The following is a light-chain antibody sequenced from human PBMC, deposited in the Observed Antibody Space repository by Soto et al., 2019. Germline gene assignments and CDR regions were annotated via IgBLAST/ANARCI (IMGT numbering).Light chain of an antibody. CDR2: DAS. CDR1: QNVTRS. CDR3: QQYDTWWT. Sequence: EIVVTQSPATLSVSPGDRATLSCTASQNVTRSLAWYQQKPGQTPRLLIYDASCRAAGIPDRFNGGGSGTEFTLTISSLQSEDFALYFCQQYDTWWTFGQGTRV. V-gene: IGKV3-15*01. J-gene: IGKJ1*01.